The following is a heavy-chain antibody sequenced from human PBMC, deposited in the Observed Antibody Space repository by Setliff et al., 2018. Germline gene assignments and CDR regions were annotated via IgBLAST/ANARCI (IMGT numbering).Heavy chain of an antibody. V-gene: IGHV1-18*01. CDR1: GYTFTSYG. Sequence: ASVKVPCKASGYTFTSYGFSWVRQAPGQGLAWMGWISVYNGKTKYAQKFQGRVTMTTDTSTRTAYMEVTSLRSDDTAVYYCATEKFPGDWGDYWGRGTLVTVSS. CDR2: ISVYNGKT. J-gene: IGHJ4*02. D-gene: IGHD2-21*01. CDR3: ATEKFPGDWGDY.